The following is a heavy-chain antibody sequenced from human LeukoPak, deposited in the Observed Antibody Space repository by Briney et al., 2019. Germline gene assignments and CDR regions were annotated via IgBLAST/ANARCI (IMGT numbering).Heavy chain of an antibody. CDR1: GGSISSVGYN. Sequence: SETLSLTCAVSGGSISSVGYNWGWIRQPPGKGLEWIGSISYIGRTYYKPSLKSRVTISVDTSNNQFSLKLSSVTAADTAVYYCARAPYSSGGNGYFDYWGQGILVTVSS. V-gene: IGHV4-39*01. CDR3: ARAPYSSGGNGYFDY. D-gene: IGHD6-19*01. CDR2: ISYIGRT. J-gene: IGHJ4*02.